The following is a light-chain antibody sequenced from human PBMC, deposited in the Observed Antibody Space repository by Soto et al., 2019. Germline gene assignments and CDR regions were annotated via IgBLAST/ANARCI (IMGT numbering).Light chain of an antibody. V-gene: IGKV1-39*01. CDR2: AAS. CDR1: QSISSY. J-gene: IGKJ4*01. Sequence: IQMTQSPSSLSASVGDGVTITCRASQSISSYLNWYQQKPGKAPKLLIYAASSLQSGVPSRFSGSGSGTDFTLTVSSLQPEDFATYYCQQSYSTPVTFGGGTKVDIK. CDR3: QQSYSTPVT.